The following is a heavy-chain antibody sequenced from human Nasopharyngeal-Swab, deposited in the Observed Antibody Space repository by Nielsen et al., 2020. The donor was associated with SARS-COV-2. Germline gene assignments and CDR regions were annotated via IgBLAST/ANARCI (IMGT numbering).Heavy chain of an antibody. D-gene: IGHD2-21*02. V-gene: IGHV3-48*03. J-gene: IGHJ3*02. CDR3: ARDDHTVVVTAVGHDAFDI. CDR2: ISSSGSTI. CDR1: GFTFSSYE. Sequence: GESLKLSCAASGFTFSSYEMNWARQAPGKGLEWVSYISSSGSTIYYADSVKGRFTISRDNAKNSLYLQMNSLRAEDTAVYYCARDDHTVVVTAVGHDAFDIWGQGTMVTVSS.